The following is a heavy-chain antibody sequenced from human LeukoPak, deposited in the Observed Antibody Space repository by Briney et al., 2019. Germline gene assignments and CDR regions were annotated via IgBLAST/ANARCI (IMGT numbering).Heavy chain of an antibody. D-gene: IGHD3-3*01. CDR1: GFTFDDYA. V-gene: IGHV3-9*01. CDR2: ISWNSGSI. Sequence: GGSLRLSCAASGFTFDDYAMHWVRQAPGKGLEWVSGISWNSGSIGYADSVKGRFTISRDNAKNSLYLQMNSLRAEDTAVYYCAKDGLQFSEWLPPLGYWGQGTLVTVSS. CDR3: AKDGLQFSEWLPPLGY. J-gene: IGHJ4*02.